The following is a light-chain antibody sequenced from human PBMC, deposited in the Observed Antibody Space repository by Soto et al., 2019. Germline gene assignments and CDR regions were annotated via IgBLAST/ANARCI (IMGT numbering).Light chain of an antibody. CDR1: QSVSSSH. CDR3: QHYGDSAWT. CDR2: GAS. V-gene: IGKV3-20*01. J-gene: IGKJ1*01. Sequence: EIVLTQSPGTLSLSPGERATLSCRASQSVSSSHLAWYQQKPGQAPRLLISGASNRATGIPDRFSGSGSGTDFILIISRLEPEDFAVYYCQHYGDSAWTFGQGT.